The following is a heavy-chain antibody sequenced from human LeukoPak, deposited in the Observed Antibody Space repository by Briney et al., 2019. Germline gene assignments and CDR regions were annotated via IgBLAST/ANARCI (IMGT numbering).Heavy chain of an antibody. D-gene: IGHD3-10*01. Sequence: GGSLRLSCAASGFTVSSDYMAWVRQAPGKGLDWVSIIYSGGNTYYADSVKGRFTISRDNSKNILYLHMNNLRAEDTAVYYCARDAYRYENDGFFDNWGQGTLVTVSS. CDR1: GFTVSSDY. J-gene: IGHJ4*02. CDR2: IYSGGNT. CDR3: ARDAYRYENDGFFDN. V-gene: IGHV3-53*01.